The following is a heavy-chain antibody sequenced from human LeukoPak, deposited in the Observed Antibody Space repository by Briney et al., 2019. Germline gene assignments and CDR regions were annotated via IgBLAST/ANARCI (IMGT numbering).Heavy chain of an antibody. D-gene: IGHD3-9*01. Sequence: GGSLRLSCAASGFTVSSNYMSWVRQAPGEGLEWVSVIYSGGSTYYADSVKGRFTISRDNSKNTLYLQMNSLRAEDTAAYYCNAYDILTGRAFDYWGQGTLVTVSS. CDR2: IYSGGST. CDR1: GFTVSSNY. V-gene: IGHV3-53*01. CDR3: NAYDILTGRAFDY. J-gene: IGHJ4*02.